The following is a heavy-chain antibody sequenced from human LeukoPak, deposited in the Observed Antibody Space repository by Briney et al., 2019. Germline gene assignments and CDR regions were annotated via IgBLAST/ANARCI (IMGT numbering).Heavy chain of an antibody. V-gene: IGHV4-59*08. Sequence: SETLSLTCTVSGGSISSYYWSWIRQPPGKGLEWIWYIYYSGSTNYNPSLKSRVTISVDTSKNQFSLKLSSVTAADTAVYYCARQGTRGSGSFSYFDYWGQGTLVTVSS. CDR1: GGSISSYY. CDR3: ARQGTRGSGSFSYFDY. CDR2: IYYSGST. J-gene: IGHJ4*02. D-gene: IGHD3-10*01.